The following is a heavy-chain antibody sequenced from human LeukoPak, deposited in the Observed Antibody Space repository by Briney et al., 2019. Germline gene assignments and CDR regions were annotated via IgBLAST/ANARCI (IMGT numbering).Heavy chain of an antibody. Sequence: PGGSLRLSCAASGFTFSSFWMHWVRQAPGKGLVWVSRINNDGSSTSYADSVKGRFTISRDNAENTLYLQMNSLRVEDPAVYYCASPGAGDVYWGQGAPATVSS. D-gene: IGHD3-10*01. CDR3: ASPGAGDVY. J-gene: IGHJ4*02. V-gene: IGHV3-74*01. CDR2: INNDGSST. CDR1: GFTFSSFW.